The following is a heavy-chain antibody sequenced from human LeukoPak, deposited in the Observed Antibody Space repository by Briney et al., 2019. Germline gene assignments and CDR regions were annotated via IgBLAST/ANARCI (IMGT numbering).Heavy chain of an antibody. J-gene: IGHJ4*02. Sequence: SETLSLTCAVYGGSFSGYYWSWIRQPPGKGLEWIGEINHSGSTNYNPSLKSRVTISVDTSKNKFSLKLSSVTAADTAVYYCARGNPVLRFLEWLPYYFDYWGQGTLVTVSS. V-gene: IGHV4-34*01. CDR1: GGSFSGYY. D-gene: IGHD3-3*01. CDR2: INHSGST. CDR3: ARGNPVLRFLEWLPYYFDY.